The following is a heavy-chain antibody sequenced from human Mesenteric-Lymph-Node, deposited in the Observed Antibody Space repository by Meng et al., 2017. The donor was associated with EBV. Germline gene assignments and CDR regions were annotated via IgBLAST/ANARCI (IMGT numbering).Heavy chain of an antibody. CDR3: ARGATSVFDL. CDR1: GDSFSSNSAA. CDR2: AYYRSKWYN. J-gene: IGHJ2*01. Sequence: QLQLQQSGPGLVXXXXXLSLTCAISGDSFSSNSAAWNWIRQSPSRGLEWLGRAYYRSKWYNDYAVFVKSRITINPDTSKNQFSLQLNSVTPEDTAVYYCARGATSVFDLWGRGTLVTVSS. V-gene: IGHV6-1*01.